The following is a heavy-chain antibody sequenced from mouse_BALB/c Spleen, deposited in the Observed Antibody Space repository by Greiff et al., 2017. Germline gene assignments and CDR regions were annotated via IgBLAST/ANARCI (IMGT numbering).Heavy chain of an antibody. CDR2: INSNGGST. J-gene: IGHJ2*01. Sequence: EVQVVESGGGLVQPGGSLKLSCAASGFTFSSYGMSWVRQTPDKRLELVATINSNGGSTYYPDSVKGRFTISRDNAKNTLYLQMSSLKSEDTAMYYCARATVVADYWGQGTTLTVSS. CDR1: GFTFSSYG. D-gene: IGHD1-1*01. V-gene: IGHV5-6-3*01. CDR3: ARATVVADY.